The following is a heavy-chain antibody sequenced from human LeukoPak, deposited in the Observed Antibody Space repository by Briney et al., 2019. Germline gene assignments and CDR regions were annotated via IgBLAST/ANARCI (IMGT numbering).Heavy chain of an antibody. D-gene: IGHD4-23*01. CDR1: GGSISNYF. V-gene: IGHV4-59*01. CDR2: IYSSGNT. J-gene: IGHJ3*01. Sequence: TSETLSLTCTVSGGSISNYFWNWVRRPPGKGLEWIGYIYSSGNTYYSPSLESRLTISLDTSKNQFSLQLSSVTAADTAVYYCARSDYGGNSAAFGVWGQGTVVTVSS. CDR3: ARSDYGGNSAAFGV.